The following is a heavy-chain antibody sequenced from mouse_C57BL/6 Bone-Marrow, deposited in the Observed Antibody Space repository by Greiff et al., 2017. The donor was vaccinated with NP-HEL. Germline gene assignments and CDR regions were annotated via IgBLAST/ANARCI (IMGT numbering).Heavy chain of an antibody. J-gene: IGHJ3*01. CDR3: ARSNYYGSSRFAY. CDR2: IYPGDGDT. V-gene: IGHV1-80*01. Sequence: VHLVESGAELVKPGASVKISCKASGYAFSSYWMNWVKQRPGKGLEWIGQIYPGDGDTNYNGKFKGKATLTADKSSSTAYMQLSSLTSEDSAVYFCARSNYYGSSRFAYWGQGTLVTVSA. CDR1: GYAFSSYW. D-gene: IGHD1-1*01.